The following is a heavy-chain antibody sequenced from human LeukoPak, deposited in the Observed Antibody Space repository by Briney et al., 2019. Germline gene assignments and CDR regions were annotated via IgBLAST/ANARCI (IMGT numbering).Heavy chain of an antibody. J-gene: IGHJ4*02. Sequence: GGSLRLSCAVSGFIFSDFSMSWVRQAPGKGLEWVAFIQYAGSDKYYADSVKGRFTISRDNSKNTLYLQMNSLRAEDTAVYYCAKGWDVDTAIDYWGQGTLVTVSS. CDR2: IQYAGSDK. V-gene: IGHV3-30*02. CDR3: AKGWDVDTAIDY. CDR1: GFIFSDFS. D-gene: IGHD5-18*01.